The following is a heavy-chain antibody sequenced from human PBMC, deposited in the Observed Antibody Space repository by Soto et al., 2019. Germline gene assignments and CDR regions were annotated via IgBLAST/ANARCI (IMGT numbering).Heavy chain of an antibody. V-gene: IGHV4-31*03. Sequence: SETLSLTCTVPCGSISSGGYYWSWIRQHPGKGLEWIGYIYYSGSTYYNPSLKSRVTISVDTSKNQFSLKLSSVTAADTAVYYCARVGGSGRYGLAAFDIWGQGTMVTVSS. CDR3: ARVGGSGRYGLAAFDI. CDR2: IYYSGST. D-gene: IGHD3-10*01. J-gene: IGHJ3*02. CDR1: CGSISSGGYY.